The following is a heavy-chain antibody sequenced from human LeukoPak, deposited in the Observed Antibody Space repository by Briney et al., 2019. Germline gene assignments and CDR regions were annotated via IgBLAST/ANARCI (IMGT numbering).Heavy chain of an antibody. D-gene: IGHD3-22*01. CDR1: GGSFSSYY. V-gene: IGHV4-39*01. J-gene: IGHJ4*02. CDR2: IYYSGST. Sequence: SETLSLTCAVYGGSFSSYYWGWIRQPPGKGLEWIGSIYYSGSTYYNPSLKSRVTISVDTSKNQFSLKLSSVTAADTAVYYCARLGDDYYDSSGYYCGAYYFDYWGQGTLVTVSS. CDR3: ARLGDDYYDSSGYYCGAYYFDY.